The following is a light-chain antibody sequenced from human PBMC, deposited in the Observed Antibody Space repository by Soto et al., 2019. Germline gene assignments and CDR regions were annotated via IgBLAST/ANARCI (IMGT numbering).Light chain of an antibody. V-gene: IGLV1-40*01. CDR2: GNF. CDR1: GSNIGAPYD. CDR3: QSYDNSLSGWV. J-gene: IGLJ3*02. Sequence: QSVLTQPPSVSEAPGQRVTISCTGSGSNIGAPYDVHWYQQLPGTAPKLLIYGNFNRPSGVPDRFSGSKSGTSASLAITGLQAEDEADYYCQSYDNSLSGWVFGGGTKLTVL.